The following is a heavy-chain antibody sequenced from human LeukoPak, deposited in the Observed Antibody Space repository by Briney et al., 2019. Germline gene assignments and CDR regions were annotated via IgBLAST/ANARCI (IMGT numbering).Heavy chain of an antibody. J-gene: IGHJ4*02. CDR2: IWFDGSKD. D-gene: IGHD2-8*02. CDR1: GFAFSTYV. V-gene: IGHV3-33*01. Sequence: GGSLRLSCAASGFAFSTYVMHWVRQAPGKGLEWVAIIWFDGSKDYHADSVKGRFTISRDNSRNTLFLQMDSLRVEDTALYYCARDVTGSLDYWGQGTLVTVSS. CDR3: ARDVTGSLDY.